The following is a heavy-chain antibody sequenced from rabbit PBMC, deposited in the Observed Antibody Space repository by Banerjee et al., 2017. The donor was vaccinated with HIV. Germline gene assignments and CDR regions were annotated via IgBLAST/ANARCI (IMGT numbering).Heavy chain of an antibody. D-gene: IGHD4-2*01. CDR3: VRDAYAGSNL. CDR1: GFDFSSSYY. V-gene: IGHV1S47*01. Sequence: QEQLVESGGGLVQPEGSLTLTCKASGFDFSSSYYMCWVRQAPGKGLEWIGSIYGDKGRPYYASWVSGRFTISSDNAQNTVDLQMNSLTAVDRATYFCVRDAYAGSNLWGPGTLVTV. J-gene: IGHJ4*01. CDR2: IYGDKGRP.